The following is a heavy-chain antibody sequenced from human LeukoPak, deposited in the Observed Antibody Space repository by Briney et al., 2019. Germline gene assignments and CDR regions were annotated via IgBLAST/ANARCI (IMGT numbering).Heavy chain of an antibody. D-gene: IGHD6-13*01. CDR3: ARQERIAAAEYFQH. Sequence: SETLSLTCTASGGSISSYYWSWIRQPPGKGLEWIWYIYYSGSTNYNPSPKSRVTISVDTSKNQFSLKLSSVTAADTAVYYCARQERIAAAEYFQHWGQGTLVTVSS. CDR1: GGSISSYY. V-gene: IGHV4-59*08. J-gene: IGHJ1*01. CDR2: IYYSGST.